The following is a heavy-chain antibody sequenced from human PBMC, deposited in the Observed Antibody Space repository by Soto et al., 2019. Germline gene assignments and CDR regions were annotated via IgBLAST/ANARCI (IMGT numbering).Heavy chain of an antibody. Sequence: GGSLRLSCAASGFTFSGSAMHWVRQASGKGLEWVGRIRSKANSYATAYAASVKGRFTISRDDSKNTAYLQMNSLKTEDTAVYYCTRPAPLRRYSSSSRYYYYGMDVWGQGTTVTVSS. CDR1: GFTFSGSA. D-gene: IGHD6-6*01. CDR2: IRSKANSYAT. J-gene: IGHJ6*02. CDR3: TRPAPLRRYSSSSRYYYYGMDV. V-gene: IGHV3-73*01.